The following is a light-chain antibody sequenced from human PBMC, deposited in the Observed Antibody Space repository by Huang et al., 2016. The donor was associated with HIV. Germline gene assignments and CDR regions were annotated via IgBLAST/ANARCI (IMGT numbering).Light chain of an antibody. J-gene: IGKJ2*03. Sequence: IVLTQSPDTLSLSPGERATLSCRASQTVTNNYLAWYQQRPGQAPRLLIYGASTRATGIPDRFSGSGSGTDFTLTISRLEPNDFVVYYCQQFGSSPPYSFGQGTKLEIK. CDR2: GAS. V-gene: IGKV3-20*01. CDR3: QQFGSSPPYS. CDR1: QTVTNNY.